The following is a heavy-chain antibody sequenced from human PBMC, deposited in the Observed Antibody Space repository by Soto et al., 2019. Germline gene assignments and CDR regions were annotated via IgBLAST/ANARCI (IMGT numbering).Heavy chain of an antibody. V-gene: IGHV3-33*01. J-gene: IGHJ4*02. Sequence: GGSLRLSCEASGFSFRNYGMQWVRQAPGKGLEWVAVIWYDGSNKHYVDSVKGRFTISRDNSKNTMYLEMNSLRAEDTALYYCARSTAMIAGYFDFWGQGALVTV. CDR1: GFSFRNYG. D-gene: IGHD5-18*01. CDR3: ARSTAMIAGYFDF. CDR2: IWYDGSNK.